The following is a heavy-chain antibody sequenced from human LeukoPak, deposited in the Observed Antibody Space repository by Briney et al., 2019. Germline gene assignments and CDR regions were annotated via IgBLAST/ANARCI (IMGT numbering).Heavy chain of an antibody. CDR1: GFTFSGYT. J-gene: IGHJ6*03. V-gene: IGHV3-30*04. CDR3: ARDQRDGYKRPNYYYYMDV. Sequence: GGSLRLSCTASGFTFSGYTMHWVRQAPGKGLEWVAVISYDGSNKYYADSVKGRFTISRDNAKNSLYLQMNSLRAEDTAVYYCARDQRDGYKRPNYYYYMDVWGKGTTVTVSS. CDR2: ISYDGSNK. D-gene: IGHD5-24*01.